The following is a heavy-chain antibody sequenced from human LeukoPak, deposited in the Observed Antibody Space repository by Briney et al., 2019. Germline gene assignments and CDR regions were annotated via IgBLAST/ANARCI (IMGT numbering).Heavy chain of an antibody. D-gene: IGHD6-13*01. CDR1: GGSISSSSYY. Sequence: VKPSETLSLTCTVSGGSISSSSYYWGWIRQPPGKGLEWIGSIYYSGSTYYNPSLKSRVTISVDTSKNQFSLKLSSVTAADTAVYYCARDRLPGGMDYWGQGTLVTVSS. J-gene: IGHJ4*02. CDR3: ARDRLPGGMDY. CDR2: IYYSGST. V-gene: IGHV4-39*07.